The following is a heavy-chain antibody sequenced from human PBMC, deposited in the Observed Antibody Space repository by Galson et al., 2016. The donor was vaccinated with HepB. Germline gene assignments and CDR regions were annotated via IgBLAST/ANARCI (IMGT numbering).Heavy chain of an antibody. J-gene: IGHJ3*02. Sequence: SLRLSCAASGFTFDDYAMHWVRQAPGKGLEWVSGISWNSGSIGYADSVKGRFTISRDNAKNSLYLQMNSLRAEDTDLYYCAKDMRSSGYYHGAFDIWGQGTMVTVSS. V-gene: IGHV3-9*01. CDR2: ISWNSGSI. CDR3: AKDMRSSGYYHGAFDI. CDR1: GFTFDDYA. D-gene: IGHD3-22*01.